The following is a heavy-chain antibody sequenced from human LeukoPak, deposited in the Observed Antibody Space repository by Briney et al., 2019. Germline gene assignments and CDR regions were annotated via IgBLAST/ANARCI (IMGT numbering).Heavy chain of an antibody. CDR1: GFTFSSYS. CDR2: ISSSSSYI. V-gene: IGHV3-21*01. CDR3: ARDRGYGDREFDC. J-gene: IGHJ4*02. Sequence: PGGSLRLSCAASGFTFSSYSMNWVRQAPGKGLEWVSSISSSSSYIYYADSVKGRFTISRDNAKNSLYLQMNSLRAEDTAVYYCARDRGYGDREFDCWGQGTLVTVSS. D-gene: IGHD4-17*01.